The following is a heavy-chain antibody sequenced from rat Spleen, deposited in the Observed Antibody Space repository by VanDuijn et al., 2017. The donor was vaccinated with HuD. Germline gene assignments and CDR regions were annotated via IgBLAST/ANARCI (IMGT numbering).Heavy chain of an antibody. CDR3: TTDYSGDGVAY. CDR2: ISYDGGSI. CDR1: GITFNNYW. J-gene: IGHJ3*01. V-gene: IGHV5-20*01. Sequence: EVQLVESGGGLVQPGRSLRLSCVASGITFNNYWMTWVHQAPKRGLEWVAYISYDGGSIYYRDSVRGRFTISRDNAKSTLYLQMDSLRAGDTATYYCTTDYSGDGVAYWGQGTLVTVSS. D-gene: IGHD1-1*01.